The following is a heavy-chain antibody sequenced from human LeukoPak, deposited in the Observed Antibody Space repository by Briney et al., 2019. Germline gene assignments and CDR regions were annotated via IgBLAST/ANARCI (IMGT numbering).Heavy chain of an antibody. V-gene: IGHV4-38-2*01. D-gene: IGHD3-22*01. CDR3: ASAKWLLGAFDI. Sequence: SETLSLTCAVSGYSISSGYYWGWIRQPPGKGLEWIGSIYHSGSTYYNPSLKSRGTISVDTSKNQFSLKLSSVTAADTAVYYCASAKWLLGAFDIWGQGTMVTVSS. CDR1: GYSISSGYY. CDR2: IYHSGST. J-gene: IGHJ3*02.